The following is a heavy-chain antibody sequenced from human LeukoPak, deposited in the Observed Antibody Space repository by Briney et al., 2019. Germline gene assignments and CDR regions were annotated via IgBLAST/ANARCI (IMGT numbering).Heavy chain of an antibody. CDR3: AKSHPPTVTTEEGEYVQH. CDR2: FSGTSST. D-gene: IGHD4-17*01. J-gene: IGHJ1*01. V-gene: IGHV3-23*01. CDR1: GFTFSSYA. Sequence: GGSLRLSCAASGFTFSSYAMSWVRQAPGKGLEWVSTFSGTSSTSYADAVKGRVTISRDNFKNTVYLQMNSLRAEETAVYYCAKSHPPTVTTEEGEYVQHWGQGALVTVSS.